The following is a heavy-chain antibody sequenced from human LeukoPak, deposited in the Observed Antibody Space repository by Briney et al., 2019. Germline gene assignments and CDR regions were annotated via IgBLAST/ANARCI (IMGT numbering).Heavy chain of an antibody. V-gene: IGHV4-30-4*01. CDR3: ARRRSRTATFDY. D-gene: IGHD5-18*01. Sequence: SETLSLTCSVSGGSISSGDYYWTWIRQAPGKGLEWIGYISHRGGTYYNPSLRSRITISSDTSKNQFSLKLTSVTAADTAVYYCARRRSRTATFDYWGQGTLVTVSS. J-gene: IGHJ4*02. CDR2: ISHRGGT. CDR1: GGSISSGDYY.